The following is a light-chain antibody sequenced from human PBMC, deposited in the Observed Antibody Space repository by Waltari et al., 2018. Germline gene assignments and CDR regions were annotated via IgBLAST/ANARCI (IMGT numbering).Light chain of an antibody. CDR3: QHYDAYSAT. Sequence: DIQLTQSPSTLSASVGDSVTITCRASQTIDRWLAWYQQKPGKVPKLLIYKTSILESGVPSRFSGGGSGTECTLTIASLQPDDFATYYCQHYDAYSATFGRGTKLEIK. CDR1: QTIDRW. CDR2: KTS. J-gene: IGKJ4*02. V-gene: IGKV1-5*03.